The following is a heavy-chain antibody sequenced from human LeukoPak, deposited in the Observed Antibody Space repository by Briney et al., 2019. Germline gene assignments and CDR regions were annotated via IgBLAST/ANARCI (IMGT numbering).Heavy chain of an antibody. CDR3: ARVGIAARWFDP. CDR1: GYTFTSYD. Sequence: ASVKVSCKASGYTFTSYDINWVRQATGLGLEWMGWMNPNSGNTGYAQKFQGRVTMTRNTSISTAYMELSSLRSEDTAVYYCARVGIAARWFDPWGQGTLVTVSS. J-gene: IGHJ5*02. V-gene: IGHV1-8*01. CDR2: MNPNSGNT. D-gene: IGHD6-6*01.